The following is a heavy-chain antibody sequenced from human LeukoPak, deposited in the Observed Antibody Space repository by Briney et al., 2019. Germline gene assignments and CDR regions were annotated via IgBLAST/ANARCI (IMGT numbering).Heavy chain of an antibody. CDR1: GYTFTGYY. V-gene: IGHV1-2*02. Sequence: GASVKVSCKASGYTFTGYYIHWLRQAPGQGLEWMGWINPNSGGTNYAQKFQGRVTMTRDTSISTAYMELSSLTSDDTAVYYCARGGTVPATIRRAFDIWGQGTMVTVSS. CDR2: INPNSGGT. D-gene: IGHD2-2*01. CDR3: ARGGTVPATIRRAFDI. J-gene: IGHJ3*02.